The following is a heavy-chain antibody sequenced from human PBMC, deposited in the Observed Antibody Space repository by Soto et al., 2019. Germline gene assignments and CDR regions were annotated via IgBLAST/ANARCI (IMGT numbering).Heavy chain of an antibody. CDR1: GYPFSYFW. V-gene: IGHV5-10-1*01. Sequence: GESLKISCEGSGYPFSYFWIAWVRQMPGKGLEWMGRIDPSDSYTNYSPSFQGHVTISADRSISTAYLQWSGLKASDTAMYYCARLEVYYHMDVWGQGTTVTVSS. J-gene: IGHJ6*02. CDR2: IDPSDSYT. CDR3: ARLEVYYHMDV.